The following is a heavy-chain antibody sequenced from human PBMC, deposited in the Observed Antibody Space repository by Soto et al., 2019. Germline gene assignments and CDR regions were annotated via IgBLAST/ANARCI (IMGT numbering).Heavy chain of an antibody. CDR1: GFTFSSYD. V-gene: IGHV3-13*01. J-gene: IGHJ4*02. Sequence: GGSLRLSSAASGFTFSSYDMHWVRQATGKGLEWVSAIGTAGDTYYPGSVKGRFTISRENAKNSLYLQMNSLRAEDTAVYYCARTRYAYYFDYWGQGTLVTVSS. D-gene: IGHD1-1*01. CDR2: IGTAGDT. CDR3: ARTRYAYYFDY.